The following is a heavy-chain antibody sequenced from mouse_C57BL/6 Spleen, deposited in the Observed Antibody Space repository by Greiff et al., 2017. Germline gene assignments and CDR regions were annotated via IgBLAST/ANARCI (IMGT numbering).Heavy chain of an antibody. V-gene: IGHV1-82*01. J-gene: IGHJ3*01. CDR1: GYAFSSSW. CDR2: IYPGDGDT. Sequence: QVQLQQSGPELVKPGASVKISCKASGYAFSSSWMNWVKQRPGKGLEWIGRIYPGDGDTNYNGKFKGKATLTADKSSSTAYMQLSSLTSEDSAVYFCAREGYYGSSYVAYWGQGTLVTVSA. D-gene: IGHD1-1*01. CDR3: AREGYYGSSYVAY.